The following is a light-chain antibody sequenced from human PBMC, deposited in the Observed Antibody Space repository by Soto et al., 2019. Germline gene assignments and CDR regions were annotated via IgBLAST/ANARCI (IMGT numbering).Light chain of an antibody. CDR3: QQYNNWPRT. CDR1: QSVNSN. J-gene: IGKJ1*01. V-gene: IGKV3-15*01. Sequence: EIVMPPSPATLSVSPGERYTPSCXASQSVNSNLAWYQQKPGQAPRLLIYGASTRATGIPARFSGSGSGTEFTLTISSLQSEDFAVYYCQQYNNWPRTFGQGTKVDIK. CDR2: GAS.